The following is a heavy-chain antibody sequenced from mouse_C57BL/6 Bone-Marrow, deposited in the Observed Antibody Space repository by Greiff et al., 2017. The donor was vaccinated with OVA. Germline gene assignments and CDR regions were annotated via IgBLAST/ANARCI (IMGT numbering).Heavy chain of an antibody. CDR1: GYTFTSYG. CDR2: IYPRSSNT. V-gene: IGHV1-81*01. Sequence: QVQLQQSGAELARPGASVKLSCKASGYTFTSYGVSWVKQRTGQGLEWIGEIYPRSSNTYYNEKFKGKATLTADKSSSTAYLELRSLTSEDSAVYFCAREGSWDVWYFDVWGTGTTVTVSS. CDR3: AREGSWDVWYFDV. D-gene: IGHD4-1*01. J-gene: IGHJ1*03.